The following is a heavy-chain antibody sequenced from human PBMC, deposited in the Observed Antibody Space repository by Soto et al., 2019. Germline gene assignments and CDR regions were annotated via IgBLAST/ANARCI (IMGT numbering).Heavy chain of an antibody. CDR1: GGTFSTFG. Sequence: SVKVSCKASGGTFSTFGISWVRQAPGQGLEWMGGIIPFFGTAKYSQKFEDRISITADESTNTVYMDLRSLTSEDTAIYYCARSAPMDAGDKYYYDFWGQGSLVTVSS. CDR3: ARSAPMDAGDKYYYDF. V-gene: IGHV1-69*13. D-gene: IGHD3-16*01. J-gene: IGHJ4*02. CDR2: IIPFFGTA.